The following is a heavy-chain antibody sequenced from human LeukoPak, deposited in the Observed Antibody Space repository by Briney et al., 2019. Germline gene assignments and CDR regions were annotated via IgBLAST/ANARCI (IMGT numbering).Heavy chain of an antibody. Sequence: SETLSLTCTVSGGSLSSYYFSWIRQSPGKGLEWIAYINYSGSASYNPSLKSRVTMSVDTSKQFSLSLSSVTAAGTAVYYCARHNYDDYVFDIWGQGTKVTVSS. D-gene: IGHD4-17*01. V-gene: IGHV4-59*08. CDR2: INYSGSA. J-gene: IGHJ3*02. CDR1: GGSLSSYY. CDR3: ARHNYDDYVFDI.